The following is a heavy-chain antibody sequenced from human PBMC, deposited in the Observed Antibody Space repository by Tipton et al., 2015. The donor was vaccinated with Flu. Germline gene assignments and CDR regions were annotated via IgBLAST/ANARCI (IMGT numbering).Heavy chain of an antibody. CDR1: GGSISSFY. V-gene: IGHV4-59*01. Sequence: TLSLTCTVSGGSISSFYWSWIRQPPGKGLEWIGYIYSSARTNYNSSLESRVTISVDTSKNQFSLSLSSVTAADTAVYYCARDTFRYCSGASCLSDYYYYGMDVWGQGTTVTVSS. CDR2: IYSSART. J-gene: IGHJ6*02. CDR3: ARDTFRYCSGASCLSDYYYYGMDV. D-gene: IGHD2-15*01.